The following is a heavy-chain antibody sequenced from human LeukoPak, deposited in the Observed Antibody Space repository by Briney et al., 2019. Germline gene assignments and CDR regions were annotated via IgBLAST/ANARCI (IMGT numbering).Heavy chain of an antibody. J-gene: IGHJ4*02. Sequence: PGGSLRLSCAASGFTFSSYAMHWVRQAPGKGLEWVAVISYDGSNKYYADSVKGRFTISRDNSKNTLYLQMNSLRAEDTAVYYCARDNSGSPYYFDYWGQGTLVTVSS. CDR2: ISYDGSNK. CDR1: GFTFSSYA. CDR3: ARDNSGSPYYFDY. V-gene: IGHV3-30-3*01. D-gene: IGHD1-26*01.